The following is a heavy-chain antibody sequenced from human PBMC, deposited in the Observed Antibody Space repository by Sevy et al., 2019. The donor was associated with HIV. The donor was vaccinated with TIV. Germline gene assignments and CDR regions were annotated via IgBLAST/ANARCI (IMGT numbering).Heavy chain of an antibody. CDR3: AGENAWGRGYS. J-gene: IGHJ4*02. CDR2: IYYNGHI. Sequence: SETLSLTCTVSGGSITSLYWNWIRQPPGKGLEWIANIYYNGHINYNPSPKSRVTLSLDTSKNQFSLRLSSVTAADTAMYYCAGENAWGRGYSWGQGTVVTVSS. D-gene: IGHD1-26*01. CDR1: GGSITSLY. V-gene: IGHV4-59*08.